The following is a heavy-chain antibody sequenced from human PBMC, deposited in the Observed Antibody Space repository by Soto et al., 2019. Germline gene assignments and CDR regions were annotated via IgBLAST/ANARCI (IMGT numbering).Heavy chain of an antibody. CDR1: GFTFSSYG. CDR3: AKDSYSSSWYGPDY. V-gene: IGHV3-30*18. Sequence: GGSLRLSCAASGFTFSSYGMHWVRQAPGKGLEWVAVISYDGSNKYYADSVKGRFTISRDNSKNTLYLQMNSLRAEDTAVYYCAKDSYSSSWYGPDYWGQGTLVTVSS. CDR2: ISYDGSNK. D-gene: IGHD6-13*01. J-gene: IGHJ4*02.